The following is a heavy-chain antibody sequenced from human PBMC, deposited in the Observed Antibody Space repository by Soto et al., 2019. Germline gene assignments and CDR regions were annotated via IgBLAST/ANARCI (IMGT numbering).Heavy chain of an antibody. CDR2: INPNSGAT. J-gene: IGHJ5*02. CDR1: GYTFTGYF. Sequence: QVQLVQSGAEVKKPGASVKVSCKASGYTFTGYFMHWVRQAPGQGLEWMGWINPNSGATKYAQNFQGRVTLSRDTSIRTDYMELTGLRADDTAVYYGARGGGTILAPLPWGQGTQVTVSS. V-gene: IGHV1-2*02. D-gene: IGHD3-3*01. CDR3: ARGGGTILAPLP.